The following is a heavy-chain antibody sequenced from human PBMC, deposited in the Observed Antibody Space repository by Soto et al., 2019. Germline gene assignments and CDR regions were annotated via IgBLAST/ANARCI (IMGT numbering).Heavy chain of an antibody. V-gene: IGHV1-69*13. CDR3: ATGRVSGSYYYYGMDV. J-gene: IGHJ6*02. D-gene: IGHD3-10*01. CDR1: GGTFSSYA. Sequence: SVKVSCKASGGTFSSYAISRVRQAPGQGLEWMGGIIPIFGTANYAQKFQGRVTITADESTSTAYMELSSLRSEDTAVYYCATGRVSGSYYYYGMDVWGQGTTVTVSS. CDR2: IIPIFGTA.